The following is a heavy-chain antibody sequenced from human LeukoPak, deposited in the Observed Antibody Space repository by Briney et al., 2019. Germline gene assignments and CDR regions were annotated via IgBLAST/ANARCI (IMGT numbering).Heavy chain of an antibody. CDR3: AREMDAHPRIVV. Sequence: PSETLSLTCAVSGGSISSGGYRWAWIRQYPGKGLEWIGYINYSESTYYNPSLKSRVIISVDTSKNQFSLNLNSVTAADTAVYYCAREMDAHPRIVVWGQGTLVTVSS. CDR2: INYSEST. CDR1: GGSISSGGYR. V-gene: IGHV4-31*11. J-gene: IGHJ1*01. D-gene: IGHD2-21*01.